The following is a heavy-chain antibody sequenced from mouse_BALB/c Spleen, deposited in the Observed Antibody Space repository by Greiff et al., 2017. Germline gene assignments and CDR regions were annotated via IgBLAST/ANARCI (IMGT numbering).Heavy chain of an antibody. V-gene: IGHV5-12-1*01. CDR2: ISSGGGST. CDR1: GFAFSSYD. CDR3: ARQDDSLAY. Sequence: EVQLQESGGGLVKPGGSLKLSCAASGFAFSSYDMSWVRQTPEKRLEWVAYISSGGGSTYYPDTVKGRFTISRDNAKNTLYLQMSSLKSEDTAMYYCARQDDSLAYWGQGTLVTVSA. J-gene: IGHJ3*01. D-gene: IGHD2-4*01.